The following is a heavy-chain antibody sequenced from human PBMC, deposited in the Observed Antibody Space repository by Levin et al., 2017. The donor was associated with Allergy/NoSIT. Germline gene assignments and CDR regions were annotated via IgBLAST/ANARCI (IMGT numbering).Heavy chain of an antibody. V-gene: IGHV4-31*03. Sequence: RTSETLSLTCTVSGGSISSGGYYWSWIRQHPGKGLEWIGYIYYSGSTYYNPSLKSRVTISVDTSKNQFSLKLSSVTAADTAVYYCARGPNLIAVAVSGGNTPYNWFDPWGQGTLVTVSS. CDR3: ARGPNLIAVAVSGGNTPYNWFDP. CDR2: IYYSGST. CDR1: GGSISSGGYY. D-gene: IGHD6-19*01. J-gene: IGHJ5*02.